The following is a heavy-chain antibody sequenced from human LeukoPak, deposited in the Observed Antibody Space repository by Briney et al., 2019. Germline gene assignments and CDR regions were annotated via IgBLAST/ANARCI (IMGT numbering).Heavy chain of an antibody. CDR3: ARGPTFDY. J-gene: IGHJ4*02. CDR1: GGSFSGYY. V-gene: IGHV4-34*01. Sequence: SETLSLTCAVYGGSFSGYYWSWIRQPPGKGLEWIGEINHSGSTNYNPSLKSRVTISVDTSKNQFSLKLSSVTAADTAVYYCARGPTFDYWGQGTLVTVSS. CDR2: INHSGST.